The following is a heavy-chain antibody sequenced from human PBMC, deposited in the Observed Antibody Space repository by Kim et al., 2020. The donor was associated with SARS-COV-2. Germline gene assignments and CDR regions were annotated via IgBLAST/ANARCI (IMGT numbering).Heavy chain of an antibody. CDR2: ITYDGSNK. CDR3: ARVGQVIVVVVAATDWYFDL. D-gene: IGHD2-15*01. V-gene: IGHV3-30*04. Sequence: GGSLRLSCAASGFTFSSYAMHWVRQAPGKGLEWVAVITYDGSNKYYADSVKGRFTISRDNSKNTLYLQMNSLRAEDTAVYYCARVGQVIVVVVAATDWYFDLWGRGTLVTVSS. J-gene: IGHJ2*01. CDR1: GFTFSSYA.